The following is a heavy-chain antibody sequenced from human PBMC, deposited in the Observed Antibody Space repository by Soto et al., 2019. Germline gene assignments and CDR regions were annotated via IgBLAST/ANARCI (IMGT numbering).Heavy chain of an antibody. D-gene: IGHD2-15*01. CDR3: AEWARYCSGADCRA. V-gene: IGHV3-23*01. CDR2: ISGSGTIT. J-gene: IGHJ5*02. CDR1: GFPFSRRA. Sequence: EVQLLESGGGLVQPGGSLRLSCAASGFPFSRRAMSWVRQAPGKGREWVSAISGSGTITYYADSVKGRFTISRDTSKNTLYLQMTSLRADDTAVYYCAEWARYCSGADCRAWGQGTLVTVSS.